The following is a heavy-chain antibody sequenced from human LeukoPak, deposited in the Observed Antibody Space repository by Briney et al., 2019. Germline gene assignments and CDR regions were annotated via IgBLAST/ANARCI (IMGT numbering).Heavy chain of an antibody. J-gene: IGHJ4*02. CDR3: ARVYYYDSSGYVFYYFDY. CDR2: ISYDGSNK. D-gene: IGHD3-22*01. Sequence: GGSLRLSCAASGFTFSSYAMHWVRQAPGKGLEWVAVISYDGSNKYYADSVKGRFTISRDNSKNTLYLQMNSLRAEDTAVYYCARVYYYDSSGYVFYYFDYWGQGTLVTVSS. V-gene: IGHV3-30-3*01. CDR1: GFTFSSYA.